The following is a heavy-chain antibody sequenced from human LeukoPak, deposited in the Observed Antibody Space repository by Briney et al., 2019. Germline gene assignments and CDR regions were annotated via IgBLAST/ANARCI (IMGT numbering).Heavy chain of an antibody. V-gene: IGHV4-59*08. CDR1: GGSISNYY. CDR3: ARSYSASYDSPAGWFDP. CDR2: IFYTGSI. Sequence: SETLSLTCTVSGGSISNYYWSWIRQPPGKGLEWIGYIFYTGSINYNPSLRGRVTISVDTSKSQFSLRLSSVTAADTAVYYCARSYSASYDSPAGWFDPWGQGTLVTVSS. J-gene: IGHJ5*02. D-gene: IGHD3-22*01.